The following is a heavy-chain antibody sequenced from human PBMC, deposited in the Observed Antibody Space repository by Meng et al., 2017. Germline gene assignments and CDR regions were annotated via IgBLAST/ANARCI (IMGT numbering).Heavy chain of an antibody. CDR3: ARGSYSFDS. CDR2: AYYRSKWYH. J-gene: IGHJ4*02. CDR1: GDSVSSNSAA. Sequence: VPLHHAGPRHGKPSQTLSRFSAISGDSVSSNSAAWNWIRQSPSRGLEWLGRAYYRSKWYHDYAESVKSRISIDPDTSKNQFSLQLRSVTPEDSAVYYCARGSYSFDSWGQRTLVTVSS. D-gene: IGHD1-26*01. V-gene: IGHV6-1*01.